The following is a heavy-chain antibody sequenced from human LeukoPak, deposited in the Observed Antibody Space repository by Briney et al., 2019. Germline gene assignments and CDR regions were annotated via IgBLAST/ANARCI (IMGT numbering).Heavy chain of an antibody. CDR3: AKRSSTPGASTAYYFDY. CDR2: ISYDGSNK. D-gene: IGHD1-26*01. CDR1: GFTFSSYG. J-gene: IGHJ4*02. Sequence: PGRSLRLSCAASGFTFSSYGMHWVRQAPGKGLEWVAVISYDGSNKYYADSVKGRFTISRDNSKNTLYLQMNSLRAEDTAVYYCAKRSSTPGASTAYYFDYWGQGTLVTVSS. V-gene: IGHV3-30*18.